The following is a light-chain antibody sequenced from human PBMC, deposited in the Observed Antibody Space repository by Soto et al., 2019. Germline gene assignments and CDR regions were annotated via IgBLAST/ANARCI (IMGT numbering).Light chain of an antibody. CDR3: QQRSNWIT. CDR1: QGISSY. V-gene: IGKV3D-11*01. CDR2: DAS. J-gene: IGKJ5*01. Sequence: TQSPSSFSASTGGRVTITCRASQGISSYLAWYQQKPGQAPRLLIYDASNRATGIPARFSGSGSGADFTLTISSLEPEDFAVYHCQQRSNWITFGQGTRLEI.